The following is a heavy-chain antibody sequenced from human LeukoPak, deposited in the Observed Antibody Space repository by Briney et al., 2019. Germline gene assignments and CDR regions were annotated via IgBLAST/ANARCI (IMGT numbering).Heavy chain of an antibody. J-gene: IGHJ4*02. CDR1: GFTVSSNY. CDR2: IYSGGST. CDR3: ARATSTYYYDSSGYNAFDY. Sequence: QSGGSLRLSCAASGFTVSSNYMSWVRQAPGKGLEWVSVIYSGGSTYYADSVKGRFTISRDNSKNTLYLQMNSLRAEDTAVYYCARATSTYYYDSSGYNAFDYWGQGTLVTVSS. D-gene: IGHD3-22*01. V-gene: IGHV3-53*01.